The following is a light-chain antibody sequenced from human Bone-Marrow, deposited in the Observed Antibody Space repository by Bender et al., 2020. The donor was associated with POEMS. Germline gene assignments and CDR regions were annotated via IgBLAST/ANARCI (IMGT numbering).Light chain of an antibody. CDR1: DSDVGDYKY. J-gene: IGLJ1*01. CDR2: EAT. V-gene: IGLV2-8*01. Sequence: QSALTQPPSASGSPGQSVTISCTGSDSDVGDYKYVSWYQQPPGKAPKLLIYEATKRPSGVPDRFSGSKSGNTASLTVSGLQTEDEADYYCSAYAGNNNLVFGTGTKVTVL. CDR3: SAYAGNNNLV.